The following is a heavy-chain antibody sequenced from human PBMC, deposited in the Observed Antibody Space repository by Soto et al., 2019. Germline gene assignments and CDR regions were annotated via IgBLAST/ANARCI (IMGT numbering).Heavy chain of an antibody. V-gene: IGHV4-34*01. CDR1: GGSFSGYY. D-gene: IGHD2-2*01. CDR3: ARASVTVPAAMSSWFDP. Sequence: SETLSLTCAVYGGSFSGYYWSWIRQPPGKGLEWIGEINHSGSTNYNPSLKSRVTISVDTSKNQFSLKLSSVTAADTAVYYCARASVTVPAAMSSWFDPWGQGTLVTVSS. J-gene: IGHJ5*02. CDR2: INHSGST.